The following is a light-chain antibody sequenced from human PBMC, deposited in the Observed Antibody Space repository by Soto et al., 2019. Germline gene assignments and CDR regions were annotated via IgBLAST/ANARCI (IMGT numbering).Light chain of an antibody. CDR1: QSVSSY. CDR2: DAS. CDR3: QQRSNWSFT. V-gene: IGKV3-11*01. J-gene: IGKJ4*01. Sequence: EIVLTQSPATLSLPPGERATLSCRASQSVSSYLAWYQQKPGQAPRLLIYDASNRATGIPARFSGSGSGTDFTLTISSLEPEDFAVYYCQQRSNWSFTFGGGTKVEIK.